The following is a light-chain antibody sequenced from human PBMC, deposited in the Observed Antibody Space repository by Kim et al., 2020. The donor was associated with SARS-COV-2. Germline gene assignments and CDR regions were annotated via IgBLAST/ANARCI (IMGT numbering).Light chain of an antibody. CDR3: QAWDSTSVV. CDR2: QDK. CDR1: SLGDKY. V-gene: IGLV3-1*01. Sequence: SVSPGQTASITCSGESLGDKYVGWYQQKPGQSPVLVIYQDKKRPSGIPERFSGSNSGNTATLTISGTQAMDEADYYCQAWDSTSVVFGGGTKVTVL. J-gene: IGLJ2*01.